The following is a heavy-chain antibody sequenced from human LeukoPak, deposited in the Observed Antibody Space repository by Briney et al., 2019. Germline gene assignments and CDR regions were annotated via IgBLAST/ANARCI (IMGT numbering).Heavy chain of an antibody. J-gene: IGHJ3*02. CDR3: AKESWFGASKAFDI. D-gene: IGHD3-10*01. Sequence: GGSLRLSCAASGFTFNNYAMNWVRQAPGKGLEWVSAISGSGGSTYYADSVKGRFTISRDNSKNTLYVRMNSLRAEDTAVYYCAKESWFGASKAFDIWGQGTMVTVSS. CDR1: GFTFNNYA. V-gene: IGHV3-23*01. CDR2: ISGSGGST.